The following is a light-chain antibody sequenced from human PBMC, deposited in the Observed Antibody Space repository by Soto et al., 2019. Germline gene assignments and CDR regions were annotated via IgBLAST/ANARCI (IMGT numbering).Light chain of an antibody. J-gene: IGLJ1*01. CDR1: SSNIGAGYG. Sequence: QSVLTQPPSVSGAPGQRVNISCTGSSSNIGAGYGVHWYQHLPGTAPKLLIYGNSNRPSGVPDRFSGPKSGTSASLAITGLQAEDEADYYCQSYDSSLSTFYVFGTGTKLTVL. V-gene: IGLV1-40*01. CDR2: GNS. CDR3: QSYDSSLSTFYV.